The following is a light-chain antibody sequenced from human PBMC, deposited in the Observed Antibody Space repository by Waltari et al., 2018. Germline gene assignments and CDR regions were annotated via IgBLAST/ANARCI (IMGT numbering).Light chain of an antibody. J-gene: IGKJ5*01. CDR3: QQYFNSPIA. Sequence: DIVMTQSPDSLLVSLGERATTSCNSSQSILYTANDKNYLAWYQQKAGQPPRLLVHWASIRESGVPDRFRGSGSETDFTLTISNLQPEDVAFYWCQQYFNSPIAFGQGTRLEIK. CDR2: WAS. V-gene: IGKV4-1*01. CDR1: QSILYTANDKNY.